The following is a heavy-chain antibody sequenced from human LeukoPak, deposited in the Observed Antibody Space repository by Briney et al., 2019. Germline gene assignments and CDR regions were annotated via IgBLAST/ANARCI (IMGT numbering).Heavy chain of an antibody. CDR2: IYYSGST. Sequence: SETLSLTCTVSGGSISSYYWSWIRQPPGKGLEWIGYIYYSGSTNYNPSLKSRVTISVDTSKNQLSLKLSSVTAADTAVYYCARPLYSGSYAAFDIWGQGTMVTVSS. D-gene: IGHD1-26*01. CDR1: GGSISSYY. J-gene: IGHJ3*02. CDR3: ARPLYSGSYAAFDI. V-gene: IGHV4-59*12.